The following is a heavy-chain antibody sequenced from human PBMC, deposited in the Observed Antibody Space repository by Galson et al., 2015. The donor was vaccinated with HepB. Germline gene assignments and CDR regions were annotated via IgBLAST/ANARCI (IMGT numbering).Heavy chain of an antibody. J-gene: IGHJ6*02. Sequence: ETLSLTCAVSGASTSSNTYYWSWIRQPPGRGLEWIGSIYYTGTTYYNPSLKSRVTISLDTSKNHFSLKLRSVTAADTAAYYCARHVGESGSYGMDVWGQGTTVTVSS. V-gene: IGHV4-39*01. CDR3: ARHVGESGSYGMDV. CDR1: GASTSSNTYY. CDR2: IYYTGTT. D-gene: IGHD2-15*01.